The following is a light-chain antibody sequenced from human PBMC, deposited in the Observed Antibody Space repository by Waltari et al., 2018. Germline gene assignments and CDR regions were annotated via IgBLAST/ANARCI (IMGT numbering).Light chain of an antibody. J-gene: IGLJ3*02. CDR1: SSDVGGYNY. CDR2: EVS. CDR3: SSYTSSSTLGV. Sequence: QSALTQPASVSGSPGQSITISCTGTSSDVGGYNYVSWYQQPPAKAPKLMIYEVSNRPSGVSNRFAGPKAGHTASLTISGLQAEDEADYYCSSYTSSSTLGVFGGGTKLTVL. V-gene: IGLV2-14*01.